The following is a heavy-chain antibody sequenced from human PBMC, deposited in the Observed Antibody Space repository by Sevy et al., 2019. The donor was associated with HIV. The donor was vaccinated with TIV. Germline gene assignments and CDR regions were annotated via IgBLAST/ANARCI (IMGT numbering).Heavy chain of an antibody. Sequence: SETLSLTCAVYGGSFSGYYWSWIRQPPGKGLEWIGEINHSGSSNYNPTLESRVAISVDTSKNQFSLKLRSVTAADTAVYYCATNRQQLARGRGYYYGMDVWGQATTVTVSS. CDR2: INHSGSS. CDR3: ATNRQQLARGRGYYYGMDV. V-gene: IGHV4-34*01. J-gene: IGHJ6*02. D-gene: IGHD1-1*01. CDR1: GGSFSGYY.